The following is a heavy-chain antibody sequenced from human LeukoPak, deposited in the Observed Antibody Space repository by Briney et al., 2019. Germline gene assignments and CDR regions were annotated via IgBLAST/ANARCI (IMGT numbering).Heavy chain of an antibody. D-gene: IGHD2-15*01. Sequence: GGSPRLSCTDSGFTPGDYALSWFRQAPGKGVERVGFIRSKADGGTREYAASVKGRYTISRDDTKSIAYLQMNSLKSEDTAVYYSTRGKGDQGWYWGQGTLVTVSS. CDR2: IRSKADGGTR. J-gene: IGHJ4*02. V-gene: IGHV3-49*03. CDR3: TRGKGDQGWY. CDR1: GFTPGDYA.